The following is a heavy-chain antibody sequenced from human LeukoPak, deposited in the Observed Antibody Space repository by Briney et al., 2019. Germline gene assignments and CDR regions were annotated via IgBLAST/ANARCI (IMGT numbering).Heavy chain of an antibody. CDR3: ARGDASGGSYPLY. CDR1: GFTFSNYI. J-gene: IGHJ4*02. CDR2: ISSGLCYI. D-gene: IGHD1-26*01. Sequence: PGGSLRLSCSASGFTFSNYIMDWVRQAPGKGLEWVSSISSGLCYIYSPASVKGGFTISRDHPSNSLFLQMSSLRAEDTAVYYCARGDASGGSYPLYWGQGTLVTVSS. V-gene: IGHV3-21*01.